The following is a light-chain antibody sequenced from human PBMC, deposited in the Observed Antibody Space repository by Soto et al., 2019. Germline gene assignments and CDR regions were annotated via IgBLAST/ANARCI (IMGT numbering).Light chain of an antibody. Sequence: EIVLTQSPGTLSLSPGERATLSCRASQSVSSSYLAWFQQKPGQAPRLLIYAASSRATGIPDRFSGSGSGTDFTLTISRLEPEDFALYYCQQYGSPFTFGQGTKLEIK. CDR2: AAS. CDR1: QSVSSSY. CDR3: QQYGSPFT. V-gene: IGKV3-20*01. J-gene: IGKJ2*01.